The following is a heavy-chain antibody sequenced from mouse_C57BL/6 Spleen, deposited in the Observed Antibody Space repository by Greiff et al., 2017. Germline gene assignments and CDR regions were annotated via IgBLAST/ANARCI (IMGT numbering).Heavy chain of an antibody. J-gene: IGHJ1*03. Sequence: VQLQQPGAELVRPGASVTLSCKASGYTFTDYEMHWVKQTPVHGLEWIGAIDPGTGGTAYNQKFKGKAILTADKSSSTAYMELRSLTSEDSAVYYCTSPDYYGSSRGYFDVWGTGTTVTVSS. V-gene: IGHV1-15*01. D-gene: IGHD1-1*01. CDR1: GYTFTDYE. CDR3: TSPDYYGSSRGYFDV. CDR2: IDPGTGGT.